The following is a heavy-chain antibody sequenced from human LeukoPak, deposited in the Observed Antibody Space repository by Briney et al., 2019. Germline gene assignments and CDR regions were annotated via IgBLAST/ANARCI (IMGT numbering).Heavy chain of an antibody. CDR3: ARGDSSSWRLGFDY. V-gene: IGHV4-61*02. CDR1: GGSISSGSYY. CDR2: IYTSGST. D-gene: IGHD6-13*01. J-gene: IGHJ4*02. Sequence: SETLSLTCTVSGGSISSGSYYWSWIRQPAGKGLEWIGRIYTSGSTNYNPSLKSRVTISVDTSKNQFSLKLSSVTAADTAVYYCARGDSSSWRLGFDYWGQGTLVTVSS.